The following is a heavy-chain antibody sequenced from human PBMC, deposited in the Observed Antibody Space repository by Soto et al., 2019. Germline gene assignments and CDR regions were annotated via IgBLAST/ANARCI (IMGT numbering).Heavy chain of an antibody. CDR2: VYYTGTT. CDR1: GGSISSSSYY. CDR3: ARLKGAYFISTYNWSDP. J-gene: IGHJ5*02. Sequence: SETLSLTCNVSGGSISSSSYYWGWIRQPPGKGLERIGSVYYTGTTYYNPSLKSRVTISVDTSTNHFSLKVTSLTAADTSVYYGARLKGAYFISTYNWSDPCGQGSRFTGS. D-gene: IGHD3-16*01. V-gene: IGHV4-39*02.